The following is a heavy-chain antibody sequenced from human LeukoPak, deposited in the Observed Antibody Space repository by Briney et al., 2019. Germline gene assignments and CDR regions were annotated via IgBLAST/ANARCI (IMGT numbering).Heavy chain of an antibody. CDR1: GYTFTGYY. D-gene: IGHD1-20*01. CDR3: ARDDNWNYSFY. CDR2: INPNSGGT. J-gene: IGHJ4*02. Sequence: ASVKVSCKASGYTFTGYYMHWVRQAPGQGLEWMGWINPNSGGTNYVQKFQGRVTMTRDTSISTAYMELSRLRSDDTAVYYCARDDNWNYSFYWGQGTLVTVSS. V-gene: IGHV1-2*02.